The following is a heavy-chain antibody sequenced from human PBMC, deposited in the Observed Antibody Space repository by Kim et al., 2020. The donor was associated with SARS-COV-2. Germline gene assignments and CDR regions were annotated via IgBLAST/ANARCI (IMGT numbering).Heavy chain of an antibody. V-gene: IGHV3-48*03. CDR3: ARGEPYYYSSHDY. J-gene: IGHJ4*02. CDR2: ISSSGSTI. D-gene: IGHD3-10*01. Sequence: GGSLRLSCAASGFTFSSYEMNWVRQAPGKGLEWVSYISSSGSTIYYADSVKGRFTISRDNAKNSLYLQMNSLRAEDTAVYYCARGEPYYYSSHDYWGQGTLVTVSS. CDR1: GFTFSSYE.